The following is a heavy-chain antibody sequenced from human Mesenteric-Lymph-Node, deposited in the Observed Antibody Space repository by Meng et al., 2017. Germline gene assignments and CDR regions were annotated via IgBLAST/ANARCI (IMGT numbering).Heavy chain of an antibody. CDR1: GFTFSSYE. CDR2: ISSSGSTI. Sequence: GGSLRLSCAASGFTFSSYEMNWVRQAPGKGLEWVSYISSSGSTIYYADSVKGRFTISRDNAKNSLYLQMNSLRAEDTAVYYCARGRFWSGYYSSYYYYGMDVWGQGPTDTVSS. J-gene: IGHJ6*02. D-gene: IGHD3-3*01. CDR3: ARGRFWSGYYSSYYYYGMDV. V-gene: IGHV3-48*03.